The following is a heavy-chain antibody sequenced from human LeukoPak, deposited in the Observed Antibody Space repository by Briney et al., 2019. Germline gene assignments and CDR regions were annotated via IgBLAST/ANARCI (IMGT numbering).Heavy chain of an antibody. CDR1: GYTFTSYA. CDR3: ARAGGRPKMDV. Sequence: ASVKVSCKASGYTFTSYAMHWVSQAPGQRLEWMGWINPNSGGTNYAQKFQGRVTMTRDTSISTAYMELRRLRSDDTAVYYCARAGGRPKMDVWGKGATVTVCS. V-gene: IGHV1-2*02. J-gene: IGHJ6*01. D-gene: IGHD1-26*01. CDR2: INPNSGGT.